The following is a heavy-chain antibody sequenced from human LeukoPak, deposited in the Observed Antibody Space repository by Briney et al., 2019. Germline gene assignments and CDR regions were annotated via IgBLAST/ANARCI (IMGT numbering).Heavy chain of an antibody. Sequence: SETLSLTCTVSGGSISRGSYYWSWIRQPAGKGLEWIGRIYTSGSTNYNPSLKSRVTISVDTSKNQFSLKLYSVTAADTAVFYCARMGADYSWYFDYWGRGTLVTVSS. CDR3: ARMGADYSWYFDY. J-gene: IGHJ4*02. CDR2: IYTSGST. D-gene: IGHD1-26*01. CDR1: GGSISRGSYY. V-gene: IGHV4-61*02.